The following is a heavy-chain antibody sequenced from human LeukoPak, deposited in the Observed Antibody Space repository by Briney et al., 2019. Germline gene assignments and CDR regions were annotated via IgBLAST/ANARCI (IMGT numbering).Heavy chain of an antibody. V-gene: IGHV4-39*01. CDR1: GGSISSYY. CDR3: GRAADS. D-gene: IGHD2-15*01. CDR2: HYHNGDT. J-gene: IGHJ4*02. Sequence: PSETLSLTCTVSGGSISSYYWDWIRQPPGKGLEWIGSHYHNGDTYYNPSLKSRVTISVDTSKSQFSLRLTSVTAADTAVYFCGRAADSWGQGILVTVSS.